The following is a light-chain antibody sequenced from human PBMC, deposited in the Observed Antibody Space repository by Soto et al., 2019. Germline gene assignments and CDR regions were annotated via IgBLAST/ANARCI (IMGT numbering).Light chain of an antibody. J-gene: IGKJ2*01. CDR2: GAS. CDR1: QSVSSAY. CDR3: QQSGSSFYT. V-gene: IGKV3-20*01. Sequence: EIVLTQSPGTLSLSPGERATLSCRASQSVSSAYLAWYQQIPGQAPRLLIYGASSRATGIPDRFSGSGSGTDFTLTSIGLEPEDFAVYYCQQSGSSFYTFGQGTKLEIK.